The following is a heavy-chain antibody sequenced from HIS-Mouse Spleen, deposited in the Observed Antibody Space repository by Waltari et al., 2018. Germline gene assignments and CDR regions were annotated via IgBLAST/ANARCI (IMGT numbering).Heavy chain of an antibody. Sequence: QLQLQESGPGLVKPSETLSPTCTVSGGSISSSRYYWGWIRQPPGKGLEWIGSIYYSGSTYYTPSLKSRVTISVDTSKNQFSLKLSSVTAADTAVYYCAREIPYSSSWYDWYFDLWGRGTLVTVSS. CDR3: AREIPYSSSWYDWYFDL. CDR1: GGSISSSRYY. D-gene: IGHD6-13*01. CDR2: IYYSGST. J-gene: IGHJ2*01. V-gene: IGHV4-39*07.